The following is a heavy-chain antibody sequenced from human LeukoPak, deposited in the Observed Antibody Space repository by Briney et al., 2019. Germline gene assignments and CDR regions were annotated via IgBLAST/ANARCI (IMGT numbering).Heavy chain of an antibody. V-gene: IGHV3-21*01. Sequence: PGGSLRLSCVVSGFTFSTYSMNWVRQAPGKGLEWVSSISNCNNYIHYADSIKGRFTISRDNSKNSLYLEMNSLRADDTAVYYCARVGEDVEMTPIPLDFWGQGTLVTVSS. CDR1: GFTFSTYS. CDR3: ARVGEDVEMTPIPLDF. J-gene: IGHJ4*02. D-gene: IGHD5-24*01. CDR2: ISNCNNYI.